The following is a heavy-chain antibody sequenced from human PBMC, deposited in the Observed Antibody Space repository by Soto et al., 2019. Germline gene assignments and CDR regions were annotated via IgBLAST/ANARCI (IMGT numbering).Heavy chain of an antibody. Sequence: QVQLVQYGAEVKKPGSSVKVSCKASGGTFSSYTISWVRQAPGQGLEWMGRIIPILGIANYAQKFQGRVTITTYKSTSTAYMELSILRSEDTAVYYCARAPYYDFLSGYYRAPFDYWGQGTLVNVSS. CDR3: ARAPYYDFLSGYYRAPFDY. V-gene: IGHV1-69*02. CDR1: GGTFSSYT. CDR2: IIPILGIA. J-gene: IGHJ4*02. D-gene: IGHD3-3*01.